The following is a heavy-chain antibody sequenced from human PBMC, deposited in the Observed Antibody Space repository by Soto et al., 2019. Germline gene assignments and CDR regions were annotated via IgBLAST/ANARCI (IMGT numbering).Heavy chain of an antibody. D-gene: IGHD5-12*01. CDR2: IIPIFNTA. Sequence: QVQLVQSGAAVKKPGSSVKVSCKASGGSFSTFAISWVRQAPGQGLEWMGGIIPIFNTAKYTQKFQGRVTIIADESTSTAYMELCSLRLVDTAVHYYARDHPLARGNNWFDHWGQGTLVTVTS. V-gene: IGHV1-69*01. J-gene: IGHJ5*02. CDR1: GGSFSTFA. CDR3: ARDHPLARGNNWFDH.